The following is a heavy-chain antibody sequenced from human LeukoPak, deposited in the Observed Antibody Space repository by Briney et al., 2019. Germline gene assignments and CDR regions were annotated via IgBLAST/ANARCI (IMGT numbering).Heavy chain of an antibody. Sequence: PGGSLRLSCAASGFTFSSYSMNWVRQAPGKGLEWVSSISSSSSYIYYADSVKGRFTISRDNAKNSLYLQMNSLRAEDTAVYYCVGRPVVARDFDYWGQGTLVTVSS. CDR2: ISSSSSYI. J-gene: IGHJ4*02. V-gene: IGHV3-21*01. CDR1: GFTFSSYS. CDR3: VGRPVVARDFDY. D-gene: IGHD2-15*01.